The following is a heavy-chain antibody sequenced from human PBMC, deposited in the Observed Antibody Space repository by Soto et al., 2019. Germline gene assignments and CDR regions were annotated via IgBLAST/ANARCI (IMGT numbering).Heavy chain of an antibody. CDR1: GDSVSSDRAA. CDR2: TYYRSKWNN. V-gene: IGHV6-1*01. D-gene: IGHD5-18*01. J-gene: IGHJ6*02. Sequence: SQTLSLTCAISGDSVSSDRAAWSWIRQSPSRGLECLGRTYYRSKWNNDYAVSVRSRVTINTDTSKNQFSLQLYSLTPEDTAVYYCAAISWLRGLDVWAQGTPVNVSS. CDR3: AAISWLRGLDV.